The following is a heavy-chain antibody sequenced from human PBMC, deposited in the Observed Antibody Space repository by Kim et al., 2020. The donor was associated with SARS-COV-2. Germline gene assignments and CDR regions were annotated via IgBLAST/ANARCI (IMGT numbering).Heavy chain of an antibody. V-gene: IGHV4-30-2*01. CDR2: IYHSGST. Sequence: SETLSLTCAVSGGSISSGGYSWSWIRQPPGKGLEWIGYIYHSGSTYYNPSLKSRVTISVDRSKNQFSLKLSSVTAADTAVYYCARGLGDRLNNYYGMDVWGQGTTVTVSS. CDR3: ARGLGDRLNNYYGMDV. CDR1: GGSISSGGYS. J-gene: IGHJ6*02. D-gene: IGHD3-16*01.